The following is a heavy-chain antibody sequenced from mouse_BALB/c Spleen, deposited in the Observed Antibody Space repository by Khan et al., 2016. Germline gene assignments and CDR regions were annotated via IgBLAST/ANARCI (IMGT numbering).Heavy chain of an antibody. CDR2: IDPENAYT. V-gene: IGHV14-4*02. J-gene: IGHJ2*01. Sequence: VQLKESGAELVRSGASVRLSCTASGFKIKDYYMHWVKQRPEQGLEWIGWIDPENAYTEYAPKFQGKATLTADSSSNTAYLQLSSLTSEDTAVYYCKAEGYDGGFYYGGQGTTLTVSS. CDR3: KAEGYDGGFYY. CDR1: GFKIKDYY. D-gene: IGHD2-2*01.